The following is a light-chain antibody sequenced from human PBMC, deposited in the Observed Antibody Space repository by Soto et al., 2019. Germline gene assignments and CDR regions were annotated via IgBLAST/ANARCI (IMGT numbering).Light chain of an antibody. V-gene: IGLV2-14*01. CDR2: DVS. CDR1: SSDVGGYIY. CDR3: SSYTSSSTLMV. J-gene: IGLJ2*01. Sequence: QSVLTQPASVSGSPGQSITISCTGTSSDVGGYIYVSWYQQHPGKAPKLMIYDVSNRPSGVSNRFSGSKSGNTASLTISGLQAEDEADYYCSSYTSSSTLMVFGGGTKVTVL.